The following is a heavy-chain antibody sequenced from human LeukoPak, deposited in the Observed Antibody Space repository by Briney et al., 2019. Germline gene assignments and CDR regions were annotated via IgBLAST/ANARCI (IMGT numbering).Heavy chain of an antibody. D-gene: IGHD6-19*01. CDR2: INPSGGST. CDR1: GYTFTSYG. Sequence: ASVKVSCKASGYTFTSYGISWVRQAPGQGLEWMGIINPSGGSTSYAQKFQGRVTMTRDTSTSTVYMELSSLRSEDTAVYYCATGSSGWYGGVLDYWGQGTLVTVSS. J-gene: IGHJ4*02. V-gene: IGHV1-46*01. CDR3: ATGSSGWYGGVLDY.